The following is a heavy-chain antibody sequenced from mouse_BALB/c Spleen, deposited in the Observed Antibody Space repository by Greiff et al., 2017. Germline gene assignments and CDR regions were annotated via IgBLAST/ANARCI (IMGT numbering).Heavy chain of an antibody. V-gene: IGHV3-6*02. CDR2: ISYDGSN. Sequence: DVKLVESGPGLVKPSQSLSLTCSVTGYSITSGYYWNWIRQFPGNKLEWMGYISYDGSNNYNPSLKNRISITRDTSKNQFFLKLNSVTTEDTATYYCARDGNYYFDYWGQGTTLAVSS. CDR1: GYSITSGYY. D-gene: IGHD2-1*01. CDR3: ARDGNYYFDY. J-gene: IGHJ2*01.